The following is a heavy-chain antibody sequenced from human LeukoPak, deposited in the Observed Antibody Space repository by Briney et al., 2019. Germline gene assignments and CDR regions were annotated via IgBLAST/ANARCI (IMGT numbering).Heavy chain of an antibody. V-gene: IGHV4-30-4*01. J-gene: IGHJ4*02. Sequence: SETLSLTCTVSGGSISNGDYYWSWIRQPPGKGLEWIGYIYYSGSTYFNPSLKSRVTISVDTSKNQFSLKLSSVTAADTAVYYCARGPRYYYDRSGYYPFDYWGQGSLVTVSS. CDR1: GGSISNGDYY. CDR2: IYYSGST. D-gene: IGHD3-22*01. CDR3: ARGPRYYYDRSGYYPFDY.